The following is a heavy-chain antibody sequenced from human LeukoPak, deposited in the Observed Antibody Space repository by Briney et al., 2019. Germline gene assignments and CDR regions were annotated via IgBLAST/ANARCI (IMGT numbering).Heavy chain of an antibody. CDR3: ARDDRYCSSTSCYPYYYYMDV. Sequence: ASVKVSCKASGGTFSSYAISWVRQAPGQGLEWMGGIIPIFGTANYAQKFQGRVTITTDESTSTAYMELSSLRSEDTAVYYCARDDRYCSSTSCYPYYYYMDVWGKGTTVTVSS. J-gene: IGHJ6*03. CDR1: GGTFSSYA. V-gene: IGHV1-69*05. CDR2: IIPIFGTA. D-gene: IGHD2-2*01.